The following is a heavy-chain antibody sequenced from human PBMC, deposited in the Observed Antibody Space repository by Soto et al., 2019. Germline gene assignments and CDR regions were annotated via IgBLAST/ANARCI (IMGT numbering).Heavy chain of an antibody. D-gene: IGHD2-15*01. CDR2: ISASGGST. V-gene: IGHV3-23*01. CDR3: AKACGGTCYFPVY. CDR1: GFTFSNYA. J-gene: IGHJ4*02. Sequence: PGGSLRLSCATSGFTFSNYAMNWVRQAPGKGLEWVSGISASGGSTYNADSVRGRFTISRDNSRNTLYLQMSSLRAEDTAKYYCAKACGGTCYFPVYWGQGSLVTVSS.